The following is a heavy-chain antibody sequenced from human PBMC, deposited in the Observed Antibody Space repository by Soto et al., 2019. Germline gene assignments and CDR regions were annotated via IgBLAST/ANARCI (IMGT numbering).Heavy chain of an antibody. Sequence: PGGSLRLSCAASGFTFSSYGMHWVRQAPGKGLEWVAVIWYDGSNKYYADSVKGRFTISRDNSKNTLYLQMNSLRAEDTAVYYCARVSYGSGSYYKDYWGQGTLVTVSS. V-gene: IGHV3-33*01. J-gene: IGHJ4*02. CDR3: ARVSYGSGSYYKDY. D-gene: IGHD3-10*01. CDR1: GFTFSSYG. CDR2: IWYDGSNK.